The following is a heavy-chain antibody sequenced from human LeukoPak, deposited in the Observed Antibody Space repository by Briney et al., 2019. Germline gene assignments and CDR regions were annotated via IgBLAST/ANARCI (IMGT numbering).Heavy chain of an antibody. J-gene: IGHJ4*02. V-gene: IGHV1-8*01. D-gene: IGHD2-21*02. CDR1: GYTSTSYD. Sequence: ASVKVSCKASGYTSTSYDINWVQQATGQGLEWMGWMNPNSGNTGYAQKFQGRVTMTRNTSISTAYMELSSLRSEDTAVYYCARFSTPYCGGDCYSELDYWGQGTLVTVSS. CDR2: MNPNSGNT. CDR3: ARFSTPYCGGDCYSELDY.